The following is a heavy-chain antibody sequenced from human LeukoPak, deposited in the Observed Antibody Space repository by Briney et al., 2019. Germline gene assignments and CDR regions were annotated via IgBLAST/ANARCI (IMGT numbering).Heavy chain of an antibody. D-gene: IGHD2-2*01. CDR1: GVTFSSYA. CDR2: ISTNGGST. J-gene: IGHJ4*02. Sequence: GGSLRLSCAASGVTFSSYAMHWVRQAPGKGLEYVSGISTNGGSTYYADSVKGRFTISRDNSKNTLFLQMGSLRAEDTAVYYCARPRGCGSSRCNNFDYWGQGTLVTVSS. CDR3: ARPRGCGSSRCNNFDY. V-gene: IGHV3-64*02.